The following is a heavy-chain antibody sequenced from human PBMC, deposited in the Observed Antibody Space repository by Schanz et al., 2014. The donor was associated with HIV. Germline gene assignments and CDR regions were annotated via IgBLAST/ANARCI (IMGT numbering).Heavy chain of an antibody. CDR1: GFTFSTTA. CDR3: VRDAGAQWLDGDNWFDP. D-gene: IGHD6-19*01. Sequence: EEQLLESGGGLVQPGGSLRLSCAASGFTFSTTAMSWVRQAPGKGLEWVSNISGSGGSTFYADAVKGRFTISRDNSKNTLYLQMNSLRSEDTAVYYCVRDAGAQWLDGDNWFDPWGQGTLVTVSS. J-gene: IGHJ5*02. CDR2: ISGSGGST. V-gene: IGHV3-23*01.